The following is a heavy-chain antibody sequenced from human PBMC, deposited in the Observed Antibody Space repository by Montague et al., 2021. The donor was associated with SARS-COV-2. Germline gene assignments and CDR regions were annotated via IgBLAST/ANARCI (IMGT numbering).Heavy chain of an antibody. CDR1: GDSINNHY. CDR3: ARDRFDFGAGRQGSIDF. D-gene: IGHD3-10*01. Sequence: SETLSLTCSVSGDSINNHYWPWIRQPAGKGLEWIGRMHFTGKTNYSPFFSSRLTMSADTSKNQFSLKLTSVTAADTAIYFCARDRFDFGAGRQGSIDFWGQGTLVTVSS. V-gene: IGHV4-4*07. CDR2: MHFTGKT. J-gene: IGHJ4*02.